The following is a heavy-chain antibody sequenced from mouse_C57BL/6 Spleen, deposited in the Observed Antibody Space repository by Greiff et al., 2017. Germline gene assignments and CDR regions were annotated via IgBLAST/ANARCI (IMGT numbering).Heavy chain of an antibody. CDR2: IYPGSGNT. Sequence: QVQLKQSGPELVKPGASVKISCKASGYSFTSYYIHWVKQRPGQGLEWIGWIYPGSGNTKYNEKFKGKATLTADTSSSTAYMQLSSLTSEDSAVSYCAREKAQATRYAMDYWGQGTSVTVSS. CDR1: GYSFTSYY. CDR3: AREKAQATRYAMDY. J-gene: IGHJ4*01. V-gene: IGHV1-66*01. D-gene: IGHD3-2*02.